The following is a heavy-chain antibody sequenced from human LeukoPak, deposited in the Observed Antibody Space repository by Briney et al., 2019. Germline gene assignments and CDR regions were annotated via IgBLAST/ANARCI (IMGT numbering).Heavy chain of an antibody. CDR2: ISSSTYYI. Sequence: GGSLRLSCAASGFTFTSYSMNWVRQAPGKGLEWVSSISSSTYYIYYGDSVKGRFTVSRDNAKKSVFLQMNSLRADDTAVYYCARSMAQDVDAFDIWGQGTMVTVSS. V-gene: IGHV3-21*01. D-gene: IGHD2-21*01. J-gene: IGHJ3*02. CDR1: GFTFTSYS. CDR3: ARSMAQDVDAFDI.